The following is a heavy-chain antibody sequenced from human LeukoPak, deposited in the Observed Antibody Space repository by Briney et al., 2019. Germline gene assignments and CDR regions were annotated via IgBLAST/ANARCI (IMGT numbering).Heavy chain of an antibody. J-gene: IGHJ3*02. CDR2: IYYSGST. Sequence: PSETLSLTCSVSGVSISSSYWSWVRQPPKKGLEWIGNIYYSGSTNYNPSLKSRVSISVDTSKNQFSLKLTSVTAADAAVYYCARDRVEMATIGIWSAFDIWGQGTMVTVSS. CDR3: ARDRVEMATIGIWSAFDI. CDR1: GVSISSSY. V-gene: IGHV4-59*01. D-gene: IGHD5-24*01.